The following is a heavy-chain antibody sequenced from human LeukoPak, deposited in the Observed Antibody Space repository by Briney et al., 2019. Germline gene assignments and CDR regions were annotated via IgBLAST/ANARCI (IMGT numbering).Heavy chain of an antibody. V-gene: IGHV4-4*07. CDR3: ARSIQLWLRAEYFQH. CDR2: IYTSGST. Sequence: SETLSLTCTVSGGSISSYYWSWIRQPAGKGLEWIGRIYTSGSTNYNPSLKSRVTMSVDTSKNQFSLKLSSVTAADTAVYYCARSIQLWLRAEYFQHWGQGTLVSVSS. CDR1: GGSISSYY. D-gene: IGHD5-18*01. J-gene: IGHJ1*01.